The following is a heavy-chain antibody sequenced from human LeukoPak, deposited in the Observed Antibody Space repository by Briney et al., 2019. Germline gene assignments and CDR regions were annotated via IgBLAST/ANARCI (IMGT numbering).Heavy chain of an antibody. V-gene: IGHV3-23*01. CDR1: GFTFSSYE. CDR3: ATVETGTTFLDY. D-gene: IGHD1-7*01. Sequence: GSLRLSCAASGFTFSSYEMNWVRQAPGKGLERVSGISGSGGSTFYAGSVKGRFTISRDNSKNTLFLQMNSLRAEDTAVYYCATVETGTTFLDYWGQGTLVAVSS. CDR2: ISGSGGST. J-gene: IGHJ4*02.